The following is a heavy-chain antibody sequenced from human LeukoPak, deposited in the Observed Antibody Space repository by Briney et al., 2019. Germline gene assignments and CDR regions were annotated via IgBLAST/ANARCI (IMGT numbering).Heavy chain of an antibody. J-gene: IGHJ6*03. CDR3: AKELHNFIDYYMDV. V-gene: IGHV3-23*01. D-gene: IGHD3-16*02. CDR2: ISASGGST. CDR1: GSTFSSHV. Sequence: GGSLRLSCVASGSTFSSHVMTWVRQAPGKGLEWVSGISASGGSTYYADSVKGRFIISRDNSKNTLYLQMNSLRAEDTAVYYCAKELHNFIDYYMDVWGKGTTVTVSS.